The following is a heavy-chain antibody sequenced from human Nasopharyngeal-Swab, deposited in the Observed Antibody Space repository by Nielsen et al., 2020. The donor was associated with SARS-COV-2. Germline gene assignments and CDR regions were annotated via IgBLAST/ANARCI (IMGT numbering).Heavy chain of an antibody. CDR3: AKEPSSGSYPS. J-gene: IGHJ4*02. V-gene: IGHV3-30*18. CDR1: GFTFSSYG. CDR2: ISYDGSNK. D-gene: IGHD1-26*01. Sequence: GESLKISCAASGFTFSSYGMHWVRQAPGKGLEWVAVISYDGSNKYYADPVKGRFTISRDNSKNTLYLQMNSLRAEDTAVYYCAKEPSSGSYPSWGQGTLVTVSS.